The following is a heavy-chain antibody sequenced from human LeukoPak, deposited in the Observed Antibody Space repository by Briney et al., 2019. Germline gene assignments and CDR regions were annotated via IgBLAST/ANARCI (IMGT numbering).Heavy chain of an antibody. D-gene: IGHD3-22*01. J-gene: IGHJ2*01. CDR3: ARAYYYDSSGYSSYWYFDL. CDR2: IYYSGST. V-gene: IGHV4-59*01. CDR1: GGSISSYY. Sequence: SETLSLTCTVSGGSISSYYWSWIRQPPGKGLEWIGYIYYSGSTNYNPSLKSRVTISVDTSKNQFSLKLSSVTAADTAVYYCARAYYYDSSGYSSYWYFDLWDRGTLVTVSS.